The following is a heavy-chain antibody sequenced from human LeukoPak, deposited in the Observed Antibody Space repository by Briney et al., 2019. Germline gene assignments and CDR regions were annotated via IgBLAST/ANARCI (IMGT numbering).Heavy chain of an antibody. CDR3: AKAVNLVGATDFDY. Sequence: GGSLRLSCAASGFTFSSYAMSWVRQAPGKGLEWVSAISGSSGSTYYADSVKGRFTISRDNSKNTLYLQMNSLRAEDTAIYYCAKAVNLVGATDFDYWGQGTLVTVSS. D-gene: IGHD1-26*01. CDR2: ISGSSGST. J-gene: IGHJ4*02. V-gene: IGHV3-23*01. CDR1: GFTFSSYA.